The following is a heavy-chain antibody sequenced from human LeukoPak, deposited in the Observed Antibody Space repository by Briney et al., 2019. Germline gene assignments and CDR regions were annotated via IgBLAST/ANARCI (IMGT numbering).Heavy chain of an antibody. J-gene: IGHJ5*02. CDR2: IYYSGST. Sequence: SETLSLTCTVSGGSISSGGYYWSRIRQHPGKGLEWIGYIYYSGSTYYNPSLKSRVTISVDTSKNQFSLKLSSVTAADTAVYYCARDLFYCSSTSCSNWFDPWGQGTLVTVSS. CDR3: ARDLFYCSSTSCSNWFDP. D-gene: IGHD2-2*01. CDR1: GGSISSGGYY. V-gene: IGHV4-31*03.